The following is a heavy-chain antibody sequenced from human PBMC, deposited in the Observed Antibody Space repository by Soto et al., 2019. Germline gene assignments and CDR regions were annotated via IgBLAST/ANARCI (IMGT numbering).Heavy chain of an antibody. V-gene: IGHV4-34*01. J-gene: IGHJ6*03. D-gene: IGHD2-2*01. Sequence: SETLSLTCAVYGGSFSGYYWSWIRQPPGKGLEWIGEINHSGSTNYNPSLKSRVTIAVDTSKNQFSLKLSSVTAADTAVYYCARGSGDVVVPAAINYYYYYMDVWGKGTTVTVSS. CDR2: INHSGST. CDR3: ARGSGDVVVPAAINYYYYYMDV. CDR1: GGSFSGYY.